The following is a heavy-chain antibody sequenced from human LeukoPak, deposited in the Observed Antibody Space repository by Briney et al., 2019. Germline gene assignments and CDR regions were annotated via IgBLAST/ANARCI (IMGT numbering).Heavy chain of an antibody. CDR3: ARVNRVRVPGGAGYYYYMEV. V-gene: IGHV4-59*01. Sequence: ASETLSLTCTVSGGSISSDYWSWIRQPPGRGLEWIRYIYYSGSTNYNPSLESRVTISVDTSKNQFSLKLSSVTAADTAVYYCARVNRVRVPGGAGYYYYMEVWGKGTTVTVSS. D-gene: IGHD2-8*02. J-gene: IGHJ6*03. CDR2: IYYSGST. CDR1: GGSISSDY.